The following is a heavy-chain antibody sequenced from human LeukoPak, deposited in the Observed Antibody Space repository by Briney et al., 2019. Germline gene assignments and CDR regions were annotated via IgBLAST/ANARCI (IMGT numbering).Heavy chain of an antibody. D-gene: IGHD3-22*01. CDR3: ARGAPYYYDSSGYQDY. V-gene: IGHV3-53*04. J-gene: IGHJ4*02. Sequence: PGGSLRLSCAASGFTVSSNYMSWVRQAPGKGLEWVSVIYSGGSTYYADSVKGRFTISRHNSKNTLYLQMNSQRAEDTAVYYCARGAPYYYDSSGYQDYWGQGTLVTVSS. CDR2: IYSGGST. CDR1: GFTVSSNY.